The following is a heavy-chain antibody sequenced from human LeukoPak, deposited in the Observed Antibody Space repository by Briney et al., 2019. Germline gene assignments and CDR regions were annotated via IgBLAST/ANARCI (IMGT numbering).Heavy chain of an antibody. CDR2: IKQDGSEK. CDR3: AREGDVLLWFGELYPYFDY. D-gene: IGHD3-10*01. V-gene: IGHV3-7*01. CDR1: GFTFSSYW. J-gene: IGHJ4*02. Sequence: PGGSLRLSCAASGFTFSSYWMSWVRQAPGKGLEWVANIKQDGSEKYYVDSVKGRFTISGDNAKNSLYLQMNSLRAEDTAVYYCAREGDVLLWFGELYPYFDYWGQGTLVTVSS.